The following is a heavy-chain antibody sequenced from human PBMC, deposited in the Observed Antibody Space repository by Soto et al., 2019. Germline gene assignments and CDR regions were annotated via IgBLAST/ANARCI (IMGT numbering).Heavy chain of an antibody. D-gene: IGHD1-1*01. Sequence: QVHLVQSGTEVQKPGASVKVSCKGSGYGFTTYGITWVRQAPGQGLEWMAWISAHNGNTNYAQKLQGRVTVTRDTSTSTAYMELRSRRSDDTAVFYCARGRYGDYWGQGALVTVSS. CDR1: GYGFTTYG. CDR2: ISAHNGNT. V-gene: IGHV1-18*01. CDR3: ARGRYGDY. J-gene: IGHJ4*02.